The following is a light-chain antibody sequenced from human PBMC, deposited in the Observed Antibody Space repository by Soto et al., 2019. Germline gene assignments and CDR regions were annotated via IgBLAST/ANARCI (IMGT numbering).Light chain of an antibody. CDR2: DVS. J-gene: IGLJ1*01. CDR1: SSDVGGYKY. V-gene: IGLV2-14*03. CDR3: SSYTSSSSYV. Sequence: QSALTQPASVSGSPGQSINISCTGTSSDVGGYKYVSWYQQYPGKAPKLMIYDVSNRPSGVSNRFSGSKSGNTASLTISGLQAEDEADYYCSSYTSSSSYVFGTGTKLTVL.